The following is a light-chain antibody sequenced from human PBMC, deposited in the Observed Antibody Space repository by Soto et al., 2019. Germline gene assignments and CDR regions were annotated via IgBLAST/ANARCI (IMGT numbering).Light chain of an antibody. Sequence: QSVLTQPASVSGSPGQSITISCTGTSSDVGGYNYVSWYQQHPGKAPKVMIYDVSNRPSGVFNRFSGSKSGNTASLTISGLQAEDEADYYCSSYTSSSTRVFGGGTKLTVL. CDR2: DVS. CDR3: SSYTSSSTRV. V-gene: IGLV2-14*01. CDR1: SSDVGGYNY. J-gene: IGLJ2*01.